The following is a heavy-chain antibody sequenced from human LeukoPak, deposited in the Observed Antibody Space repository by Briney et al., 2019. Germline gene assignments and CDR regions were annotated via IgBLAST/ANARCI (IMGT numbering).Heavy chain of an antibody. CDR3: ARDGGGIAAAGTDY. V-gene: IGHV3-21*01. J-gene: IGHJ4*02. Sequence: PGGSLRLSCAASGFTFSSYSMNWVRQAPGKGLEWVSSISSSSSYIYYADSVKGRFTISRDNAKNSLYLQMNSLGAEDTAVYYCARDGGGIAAAGTDYWGQGTLVTVSS. D-gene: IGHD6-13*01. CDR1: GFTFSSYS. CDR2: ISSSSSYI.